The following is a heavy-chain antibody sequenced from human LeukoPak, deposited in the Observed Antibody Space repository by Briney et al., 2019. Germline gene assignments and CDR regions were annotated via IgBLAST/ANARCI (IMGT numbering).Heavy chain of an antibody. CDR3: AKDIGSSYLYYFDN. J-gene: IGHJ4*02. CDR1: GFTFDGYA. V-gene: IGHV3-23*01. CDR2: FTGSGGNT. D-gene: IGHD6-13*01. Sequence: GGSLRLSCAASGFTFDGYAMTWVRQAPGKGLEWVSAFTGSGGNTYYADSVKGRFTISRDDSRNTLYLQMNSLRVEDTAIYFCAKDIGSSYLYYFDNWGQGTLVTVSS.